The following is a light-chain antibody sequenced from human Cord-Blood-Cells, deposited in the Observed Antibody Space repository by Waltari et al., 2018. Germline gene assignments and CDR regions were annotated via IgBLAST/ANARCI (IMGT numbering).Light chain of an antibody. Sequence: QAGLTQPPSVSKGLRQTATLTCTGHSNHVGNPGAARLQQHQGHPPKLLSYRNNNRPSGISERLSASRSGNTASLTITGLQPEDEADYYCSAWDSSLSAGVFGGGTKLTVL. J-gene: IGLJ3*02. CDR1: SNHVGNPG. CDR3: SAWDSSLSAGV. V-gene: IGLV10-54*01. CDR2: RNN.